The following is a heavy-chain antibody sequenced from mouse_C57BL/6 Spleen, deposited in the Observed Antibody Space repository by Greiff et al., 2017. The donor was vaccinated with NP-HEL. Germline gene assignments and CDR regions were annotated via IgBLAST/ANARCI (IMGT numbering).Heavy chain of an antibody. D-gene: IGHD1-1*01. CDR2: IRSKSNNYAT. CDR3: VRSYGSSSWFAY. V-gene: IGHV10-1*01. CDR1: GFSFNTYA. Sequence: EVHLVESGGGLVQPKGSLKLSCAASGFSFNTYAMNWVRQAPGKGLEWVARIRSKSNNYATYYADSVKDRFTISRDDSESMLYLQMNNLKTEDTAMYYCVRSYGSSSWFAYWGQGTLVTVSA. J-gene: IGHJ3*01.